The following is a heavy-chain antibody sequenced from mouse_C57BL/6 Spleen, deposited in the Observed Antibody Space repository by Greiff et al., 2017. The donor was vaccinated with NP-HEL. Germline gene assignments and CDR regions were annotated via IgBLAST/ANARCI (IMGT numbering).Heavy chain of an antibody. CDR1: GYAFSSSW. J-gene: IGHJ3*01. Sequence: QVQLKQSGPELVKPGASVKISCKASGYAFSSSWMNWVKQRPGKGLEWIGLIYPGDGDTNYNGKFKGKATLTADKSSSTAYMQLSSLTSEDSAVYFCAREAAQATAYWGQGTLVTVSA. D-gene: IGHD3-2*02. CDR3: AREAAQATAY. CDR2: IYPGDGDT. V-gene: IGHV1-82*01.